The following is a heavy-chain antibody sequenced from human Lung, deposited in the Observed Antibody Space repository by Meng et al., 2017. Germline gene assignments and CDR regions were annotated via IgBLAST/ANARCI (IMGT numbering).Heavy chain of an antibody. D-gene: IGHD5-24*01. CDR3: ARDRDGYASFDH. CDR2: ITPNSGGA. CDR1: GYIFTDFQ. V-gene: IGHV1-2*06. Sequence: QVQLVQSGAEVGKPGASLQVSCETSGYIFTDFQIHWVRQAPGQGLEWMGRITPNSGGANYAQKFQGRVTMTRDTSIRTAYMDLSRLTSDDTAIYYCARDRDGYASFDHWGQGTLVTVSS. J-gene: IGHJ4*02.